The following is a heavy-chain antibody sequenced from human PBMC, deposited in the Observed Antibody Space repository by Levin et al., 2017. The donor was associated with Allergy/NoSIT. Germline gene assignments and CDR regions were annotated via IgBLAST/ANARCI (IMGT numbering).Heavy chain of an antibody. D-gene: IGHD4-17*01. V-gene: IGHV3-66*01. CDR1: GFTVSSKY. Sequence: GGSLRLSCAASGFTVSSKYMSWVRQAPGKGLEWVSVIYSGGSTYYADSVKGSFTISRDNSKNTLYLQMNSLRAEDTAVYYCAGALRDDYGDYFDYWGQGTLVTVSS. J-gene: IGHJ4*02. CDR2: IYSGGST. CDR3: AGALRDDYGDYFDY.